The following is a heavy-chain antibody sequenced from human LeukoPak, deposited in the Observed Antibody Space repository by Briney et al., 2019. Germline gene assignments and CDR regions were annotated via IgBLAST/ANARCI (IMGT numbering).Heavy chain of an antibody. CDR2: ISGGGGST. D-gene: IGHD5-12*01. Sequence: GGSLLLSCAASGFTFNNYGMNWVRQAPGKGLEWVSGISGGGGSTYYADSVKGRFTISRDNSKNTLYLQMNSLRAEDTAVYYCAKGSDYDPPYYYYYMDVWGKGTTVTISS. CDR3: AKGSDYDPPYYYYYMDV. CDR1: GFTFNNYG. J-gene: IGHJ6*03. V-gene: IGHV3-23*01.